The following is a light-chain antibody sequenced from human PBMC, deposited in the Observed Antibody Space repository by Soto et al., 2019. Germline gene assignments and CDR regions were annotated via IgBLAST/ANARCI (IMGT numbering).Light chain of an antibody. CDR3: QQYYITPFT. Sequence: DIVMTQSPDSLAVSLGERASINCKSSQSILYSSNTKDYLAWYQQKPGQPPKLLIYWASTRESGVPDRFSGSGSGTDFTLAISRLQAEDVAIYYCQQYYITPFTFGPGTKVDIK. J-gene: IGKJ3*01. CDR1: QSILYSSNTKDY. V-gene: IGKV4-1*01. CDR2: WAS.